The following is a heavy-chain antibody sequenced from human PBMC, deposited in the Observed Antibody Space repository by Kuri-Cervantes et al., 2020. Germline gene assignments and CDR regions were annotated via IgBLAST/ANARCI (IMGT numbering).Heavy chain of an antibody. CDR3: ARDLGYSTSSVLDY. D-gene: IGHD6-6*01. Sequence: GGSLRLSCAASGFTFDDYGMSWVRQAPGKGLEWVSGINWNGGSTGYADSVKGRFTISRDNTKNSLYLQMNSLRTEDTALYYCARDLGYSTSSVLDYWGQGTLVTVSS. V-gene: IGHV3-20*04. J-gene: IGHJ4*02. CDR2: INWNGGST. CDR1: GFTFDDYG.